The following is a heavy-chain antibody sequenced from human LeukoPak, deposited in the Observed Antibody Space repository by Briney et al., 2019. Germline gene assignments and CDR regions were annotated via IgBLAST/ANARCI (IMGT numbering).Heavy chain of an antibody. CDR1: GFTFSSYW. V-gene: IGHV4-34*01. CDR2: INHSGST. CDR3: AREWLRFDP. D-gene: IGHD3-22*01. Sequence: PGGSLRLSCAASGFTFSSYWMSWVRQPPGKGLEWIGEINHSGSTNYNPSLKSRVTISVDTSKNQFSLKLSSVTAADTAVYYCAREWLRFDPWGQGTLVTVSS. J-gene: IGHJ5*02.